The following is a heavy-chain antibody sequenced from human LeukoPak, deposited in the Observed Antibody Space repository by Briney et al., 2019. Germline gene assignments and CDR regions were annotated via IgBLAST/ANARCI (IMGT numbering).Heavy chain of an antibody. J-gene: IGHJ4*02. Sequence: TSQTLSLTCAISGDSVSSNSATWNWIRQSPSRGLEWLGRTYYRSKWYNDYAISVKGRITINPDTSKNQSSLQLNSMTPEDTAVYYCATSPSGGNGLESWGQGTLVTVSS. CDR1: GDSVSSNSAT. CDR2: TYYRSKWYN. V-gene: IGHV6-1*01. CDR3: ATSPSGGNGLES. D-gene: IGHD6-19*01.